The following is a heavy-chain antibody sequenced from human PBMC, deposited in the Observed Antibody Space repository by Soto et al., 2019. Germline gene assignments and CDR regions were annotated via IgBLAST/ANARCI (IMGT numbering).Heavy chain of an antibody. CDR2: IYTTGST. D-gene: IGHD3-22*01. CDR3: AREGGYFDSSGSGVYHYHGVDV. J-gene: IGHJ6*02. Sequence: QVQLQESGPGLVKPSETLSLTCTVSGGSISTYFWSWIRQPAGGGLAWLGRIYTTGSTNYNPSLKSRVIMSLDTSRNQFSLKLSSVTASDTAVYYCAREGGYFDSSGSGVYHYHGVDVWGQGTTVTVS. CDR1: GGSISTYF. V-gene: IGHV4-4*07.